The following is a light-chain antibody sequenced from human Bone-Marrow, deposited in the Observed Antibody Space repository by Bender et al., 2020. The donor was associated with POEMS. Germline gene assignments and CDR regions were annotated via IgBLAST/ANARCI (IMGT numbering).Light chain of an antibody. CDR1: SSNTGSGYD. Sequence: QSVLTQPPSVSGAPGQRVTISCTGSSSNTGSGYDINWYQHLPGTAPKLLIYGYNNRPSGVPDRFSGSKSGSSASLAITGLQAEDEADYYCQSYDSSLSGPNWLFGGGTKVTVL. J-gene: IGLJ3*02. CDR2: GYN. CDR3: QSYDSSLSGPNWL. V-gene: IGLV1-40*01.